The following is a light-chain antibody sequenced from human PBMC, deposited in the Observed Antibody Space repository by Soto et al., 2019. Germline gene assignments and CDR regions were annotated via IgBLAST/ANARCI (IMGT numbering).Light chain of an antibody. CDR2: DAS. V-gene: IGKV1-5*01. Sequence: DIPMAPSSSPPSSSFGGKGPLPFRASQSISNWLAWYQQKPGKAPKLLIYDASSLQSEVPSRFSGSGSGTEFTLTISTLQPDDFATYYRQQYMNYATLGQGTKVDIK. CDR3: QQYMNYAT. CDR1: QSISNW. J-gene: IGKJ1*01.